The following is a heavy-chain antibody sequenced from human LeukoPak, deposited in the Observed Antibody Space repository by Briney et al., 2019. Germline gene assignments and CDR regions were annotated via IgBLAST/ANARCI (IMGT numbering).Heavy chain of an antibody. CDR3: ARLIRGGSYWSPDYFDY. CDR2: IYYSGST. V-gene: IGHV4-39*01. Sequence: PSETLSLTCTVSGGSISSSSYYWGWIRQPPGKGLEWIGSIYYSGSTYYNPSLKSRATISVDTSKNQFSLKLSSVTAADTAVYYCARLIRGGSYWSPDYFDYWGQGTLVTVSS. CDR1: GGSISSSSYY. J-gene: IGHJ4*02. D-gene: IGHD1-26*01.